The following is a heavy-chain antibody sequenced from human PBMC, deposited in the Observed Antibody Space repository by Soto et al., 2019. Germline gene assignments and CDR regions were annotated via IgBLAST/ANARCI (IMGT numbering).Heavy chain of an antibody. V-gene: IGHV1-69*12. J-gene: IGHJ2*01. Sequence: QVQLVQSGAEVKKPGSSVKVSCKASGGTFSSYAISWVRQAPGQGLEWMGGIIPIFGTANYAQKFQGRVTMTADESTSTAYMELSSLRSEDTAVYYCARLTDDSSGRSSNWYFDLWGRGTLVTVSS. D-gene: IGHD3-22*01. CDR2: IIPIFGTA. CDR1: GGTFSSYA. CDR3: ARLTDDSSGRSSNWYFDL.